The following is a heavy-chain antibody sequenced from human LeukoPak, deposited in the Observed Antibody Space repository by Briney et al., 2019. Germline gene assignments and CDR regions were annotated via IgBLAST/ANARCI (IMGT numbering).Heavy chain of an antibody. CDR2: IHPNSGAT. D-gene: IGHD5-12*01. J-gene: IGHJ4*02. CDR1: GYTFTDYY. V-gene: IGHV1-2*02. CDR3: ARYMGRYSGCYYDC. Sequence: ASLKLSCKASGYTFTDYYLHWVRQAPGQGLEWVGWIHPNSGATHYAQKFQGRLTMTRDTSISTVYMELTRLRSDDTAVYYCARYMGRYSGCYYDCWGQGTLVTAS.